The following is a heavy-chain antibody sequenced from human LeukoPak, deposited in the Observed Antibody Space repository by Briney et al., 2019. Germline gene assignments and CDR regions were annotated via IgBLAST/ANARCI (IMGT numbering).Heavy chain of an antibody. V-gene: IGHV4-39*07. J-gene: IGHJ5*02. Sequence: PSETLSLTCTVSGGSISNSRYYWGWIRQPPGKGLEWIGSVYYSGATYYNPSLKSRVTISITTSKNQFSLKLNSVTAADTALYYCATEYYYDSSGSYGMGPIFYNWFDPWGQGTLVTVSS. CDR1: GGSISNSRYY. CDR2: VYYSGAT. D-gene: IGHD3-22*01. CDR3: ATEYYYDSSGSYGMGPIFYNWFDP.